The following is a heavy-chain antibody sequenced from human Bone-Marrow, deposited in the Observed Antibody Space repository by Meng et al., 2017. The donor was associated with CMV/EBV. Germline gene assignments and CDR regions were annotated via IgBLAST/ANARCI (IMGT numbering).Heavy chain of an antibody. Sequence: SCKASGGTLSAYPIIWVRQAPGQGLDLMGGITPIFGTTNYAQKFQGRVKIIADEFTTTVSMELSSLRSEDTAVYYCAREGRAARQFDFWGQGTLVTVSS. V-gene: IGHV1-69*01. CDR2: ITPIFGTT. CDR3: AREGRAARQFDF. J-gene: IGHJ4*02. CDR1: GGTLSAYP. D-gene: IGHD6-13*01.